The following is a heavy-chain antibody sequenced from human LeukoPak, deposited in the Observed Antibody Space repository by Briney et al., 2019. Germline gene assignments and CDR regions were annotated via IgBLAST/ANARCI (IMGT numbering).Heavy chain of an antibody. CDR1: RFTFSSYV. CDR2: ISGSGHKT. Sequence: GGSLRLSCAASRFTFSSYVMSWVRQTPGKGLECVSAISGSGHKTYYADSVKGRFTISRDNSKNTLYLQMNSLRAEDTAVYYCARVSGTIQIWPQPFGDGMDIWGQGTTVTVSS. CDR3: ARVSGTIQIWPQPFGDGMDI. V-gene: IGHV3-23*01. J-gene: IGHJ6*02. D-gene: IGHD5-18*01.